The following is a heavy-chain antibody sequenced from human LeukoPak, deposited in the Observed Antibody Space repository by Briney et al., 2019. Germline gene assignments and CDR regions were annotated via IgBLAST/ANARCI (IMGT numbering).Heavy chain of an antibody. CDR1: GGSFRGYY. J-gene: IGHJ3*01. D-gene: IGHD4-11*01. V-gene: IGHV4-34*01. CDR3: ARGGATVLAFDV. CDR2: INHSGTT. Sequence: SETLSLTCAVYGGSFRGYYWSWIRQPPGKGLEWIGEINHSGTTNYNPSLKSRVTMSLDTSKNQFPLKLSSVTAADTAVYYCARGGATVLAFDVWGQGTVVTVSS.